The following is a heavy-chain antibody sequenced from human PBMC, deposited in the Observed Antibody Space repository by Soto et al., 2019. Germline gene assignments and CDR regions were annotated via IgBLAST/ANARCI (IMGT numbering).Heavy chain of an antibody. D-gene: IGHD6-6*01. Sequence: QVQLQQWGAGLLKPSETLSLTCAVYGGSFSGYYWSSIRQPPGKGLEWIGEINHSGSTNYNPSLKSRVTISLDTSKSQFALNLSSLAAADTAVYYCARSRRSISTDYYYYMDVWGKATTVTVSS. CDR2: INHSGST. CDR3: ARSRRSISTDYYYYMDV. CDR1: GGSFSGYY. J-gene: IGHJ6*03. V-gene: IGHV4-34*01.